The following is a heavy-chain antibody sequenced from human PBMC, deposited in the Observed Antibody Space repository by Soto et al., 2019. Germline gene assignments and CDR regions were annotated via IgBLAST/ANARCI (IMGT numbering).Heavy chain of an antibody. J-gene: IGHJ6*02. V-gene: IGHV3-23*01. CDR2: ISGSGGST. Sequence: PGGSLRLSCAASGFTFSSYAMSWVRQAPGKGLEWVSAISGSGGSTYYADSVKGRFTISRDNSKNTLYLQMNSLRAEDTAVYYCAKKLSSLVVARKYYYYGMDVWGQGTTVTVSS. CDR1: GFTFSSYA. CDR3: AKKLSSLVVARKYYYYGMDV. D-gene: IGHD2-2*01.